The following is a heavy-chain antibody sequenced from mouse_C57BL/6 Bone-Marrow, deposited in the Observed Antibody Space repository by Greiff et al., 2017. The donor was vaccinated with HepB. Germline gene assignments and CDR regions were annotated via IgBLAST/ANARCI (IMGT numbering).Heavy chain of an antibody. CDR2: IYPGDGDT. CDR3: ARVFPTWFAY. Sequence: QVQLQQSGPELVKPGASVKISCKASGYAFSSSWMNWVKQRPGKGLEWIGRIYPGDGDTNYNGKFKGKATLTADKSSSTAYMQLSSLTSEDSAVYFCARVFPTWFAYWGQGTLVTVSA. J-gene: IGHJ3*01. CDR1: GYAFSSSW. V-gene: IGHV1-82*01.